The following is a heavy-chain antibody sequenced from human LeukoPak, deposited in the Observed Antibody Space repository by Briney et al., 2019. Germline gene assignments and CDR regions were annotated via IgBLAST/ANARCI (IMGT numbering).Heavy chain of an antibody. V-gene: IGHV3-11*04. CDR2: ISSSGSTI. CDR3: ARTPDIVVVVADWFDP. J-gene: IGHJ5*02. Sequence: GGSLRLSCAASGFTFSDYYMSWIRQAPGKGLEWVSYISSSGSTIYYADSVKGRFTISRDNAKNSLYLQMNSLRAEDTAVYYCARTPDIVVVVADWFDPWGQGTLVTVSS. D-gene: IGHD2-15*01. CDR1: GFTFSDYY.